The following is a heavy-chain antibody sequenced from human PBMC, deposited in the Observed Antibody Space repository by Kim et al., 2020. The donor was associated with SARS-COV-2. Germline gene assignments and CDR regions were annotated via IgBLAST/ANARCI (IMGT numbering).Heavy chain of an antibody. D-gene: IGHD3-22*01. CDR1: GFTFSSYA. Sequence: GGSLRLSCAASGFTFSSYAMHWVRQAPGKGLEWVAVISYDGSNKYYADSVKGRFTISRDNSKNTLYLQMNSLRAEDTAVYYCARDRNYYDSSGYYYPRYYYDHGMDVWGQGTTDTVSS. J-gene: IGHJ6*02. V-gene: IGHV3-30-3*01. CDR2: ISYDGSNK. CDR3: ARDRNYYDSSGYYYPRYYYDHGMDV.